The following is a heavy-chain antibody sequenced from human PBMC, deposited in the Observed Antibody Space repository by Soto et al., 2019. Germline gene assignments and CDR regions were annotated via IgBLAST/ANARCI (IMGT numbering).Heavy chain of an antibody. Sequence: EVQLVESGGGLVHPGGSRRLSCAASGFTFITDWMNWVSQAPGKGLEWVAIMNQDGGKKYYVDSVKGRFTISRDNAKNSLYLHMNSLRAEDTDAYYCARDMGLSSDASEFDYWGQGTLVTVSS. CDR3: ARDMGLSSDASEFDY. CDR1: GFTFITDW. CDR2: MNQDGGKK. D-gene: IGHD2-2*01. V-gene: IGHV3-7*01. J-gene: IGHJ4*02.